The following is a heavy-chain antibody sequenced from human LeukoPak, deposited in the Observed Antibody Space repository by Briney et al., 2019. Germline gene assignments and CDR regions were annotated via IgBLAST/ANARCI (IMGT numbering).Heavy chain of an antibody. V-gene: IGHV3-48*01. D-gene: IGHD3-22*01. CDR1: GFTFSSYS. CDR3: ARALGSSGNYWSYYYYMDV. J-gene: IGHJ6*03. Sequence: GGSLRLSCAASGFTFSSYSMNWVRQAPGKGLEWVSYISSDSSTIYYADSVKGRFTISRDNAKNSLYLQMSSLRAEDTAVYYCARALGSSGNYWSYYYYMDVWGKGTTVTVSS. CDR2: ISSDSSTI.